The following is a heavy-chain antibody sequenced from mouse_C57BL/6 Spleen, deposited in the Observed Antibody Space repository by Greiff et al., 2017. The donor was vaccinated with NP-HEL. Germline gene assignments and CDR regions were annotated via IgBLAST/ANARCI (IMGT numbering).Heavy chain of an antibody. CDR2: IDPEDGDT. CDR1: GFNIKDYY. CDR3: IFYGYDEGFAY. J-gene: IGHJ3*01. V-gene: IGHV14-1*01. Sequence: EVQLQQSGAELVRPGASVKLSCTASGFNIKDYYMHWVKQRPEQGLEWIGRIDPEDGDTEYAPKFHGKATMTADTSSNTAYLQLSSLTSEDTAVYYCIFYGYDEGFAYWGQGTLVTVSA. D-gene: IGHD2-2*01.